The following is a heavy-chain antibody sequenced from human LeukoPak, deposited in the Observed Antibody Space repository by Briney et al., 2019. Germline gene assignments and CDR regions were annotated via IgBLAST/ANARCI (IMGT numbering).Heavy chain of an antibody. Sequence: SVKVSCKASGDTFSSYAISWVRQAPGQGLEWMGRIIPIFGTANYAQKFQGRVTITTDESTSTAYMELSSLRSEDTAVYYCARPRIARPSHYCFDYWGQGTLVTVSS. CDR2: IIPIFGTA. J-gene: IGHJ4*02. CDR1: GDTFSSYA. D-gene: IGHD3-16*02. V-gene: IGHV1-69*05. CDR3: ARPRIARPSHYCFDY.